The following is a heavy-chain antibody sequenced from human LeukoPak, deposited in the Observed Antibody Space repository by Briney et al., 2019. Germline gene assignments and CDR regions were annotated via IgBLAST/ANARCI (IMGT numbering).Heavy chain of an antibody. J-gene: IGHJ4*02. V-gene: IGHV3-21*01. CDR1: GFTFSSYS. CDR2: ISSSSSYI. CDR3: ARGRAGLYFDY. Sequence: KSGGSLRLSCAASGFTFSSYSMNWVRQAPGKGLEWVSSISSSSSYIYYADSVKGRFTISRDTAKNSLYLQMNSLRAEDTAVYYCARGRAGLYFDYWGQGTLVTVSS.